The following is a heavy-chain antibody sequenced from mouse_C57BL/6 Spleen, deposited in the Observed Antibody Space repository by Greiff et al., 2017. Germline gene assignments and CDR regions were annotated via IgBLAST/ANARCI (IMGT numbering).Heavy chain of an antibody. CDR3: ARSAYYSNSYYYAMDY. V-gene: IGHV1-82*01. CDR2: IYPGDGDT. D-gene: IGHD2-5*01. CDR1: GYAFSSSW. Sequence: QVQLQQSGPELVKPGASVKISCKASGYAFSSSWMNWVKQRPGKGLEWIGRIYPGDGDTNYNGKFKGKATLTADKSSSTAYMQLSSLKSEDSAVYFCARSAYYSNSYYYAMDYWGQGTSVTVSS. J-gene: IGHJ4*01.